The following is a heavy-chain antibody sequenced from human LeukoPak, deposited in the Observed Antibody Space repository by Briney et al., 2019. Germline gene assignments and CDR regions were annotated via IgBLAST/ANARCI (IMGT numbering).Heavy chain of an antibody. Sequence: ASVKVSCKASGYPFTNYGISWVRQVPGQGLEWMGWISNYNGYTKYADKFQGRVTMTTDTSTTTAHMELRSLRSVDTAVYYCARDLGAAGWTSSGWFRTPDYWGQGTLVTVSS. D-gene: IGHD6-19*01. V-gene: IGHV1-18*01. CDR2: ISNYNGYT. CDR3: ARDLGAAGWTSSGWFRTPDY. J-gene: IGHJ4*02. CDR1: GYPFTNYG.